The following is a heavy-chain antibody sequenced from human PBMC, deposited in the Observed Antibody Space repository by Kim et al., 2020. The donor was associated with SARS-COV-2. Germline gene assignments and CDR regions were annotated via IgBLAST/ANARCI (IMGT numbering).Heavy chain of an antibody. J-gene: IGHJ4*02. Sequence: ASVKVSCKPSGYTFTSYGISWVRQAPGQGLEWMGWISTYSVNSYYAQTFQGRLTMTRDTSTNTTYLDLRSLRSDDTAVYYCARDMGGWTGLDYWGQGTLV. CDR2: ISTYSVNS. CDR1: GYTFTSYG. V-gene: IGHV1-18*01. D-gene: IGHD6-19*01. CDR3: ARDMGGWTGLDY.